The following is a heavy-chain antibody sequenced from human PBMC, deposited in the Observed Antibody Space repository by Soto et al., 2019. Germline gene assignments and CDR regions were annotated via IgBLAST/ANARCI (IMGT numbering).Heavy chain of an antibody. CDR1: GYTFTSYG. CDR3: ATLYTGAIEYYYYYGMQV. V-gene: IGHV1-18*04. J-gene: IGHJ6*02. Sequence: GASVKVSCKASGYTFTSYGISWVRQAPGQGLEWMGWISAYNGNTNYAQKLQGRVTMTTDTSTSTAYMELRSLRSDDTAVYYCATLYTGAIEYYYYYGMQVLGQGTTVNLSS. CDR2: ISAYNGNT. D-gene: IGHD7-27*01.